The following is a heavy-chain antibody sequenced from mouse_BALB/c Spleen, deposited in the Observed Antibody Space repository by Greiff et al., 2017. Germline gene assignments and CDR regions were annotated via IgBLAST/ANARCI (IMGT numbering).Heavy chain of an antibody. Sequence: QVHVKQPGAELVKPGASVKLSCKASGYTFTSYWMHWVKQRPGQGLEWIGEINPSNGRTNYNEKFKSKATLTVDKSSSTAYMQLSSLTSEDSAVYYCARFPRWLDAMDYWGQGTSVTVSS. CDR1: GYTFTSYW. V-gene: IGHV1S81*02. CDR2: INPSNGRT. J-gene: IGHJ4*01. CDR3: ARFPRWLDAMDY. D-gene: IGHD2-3*01.